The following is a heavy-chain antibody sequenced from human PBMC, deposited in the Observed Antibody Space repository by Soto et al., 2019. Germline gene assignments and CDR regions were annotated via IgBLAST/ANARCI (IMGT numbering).Heavy chain of an antibody. CDR1: GGSISSSSYY. J-gene: IGHJ4*02. Sequence: PSETLSLTCTVSGGSISSSSYYWGWIRQPPGKGLEWIGSIYYSGSTYYNPSLKSRVTISVDTSKNQFSLKLSSVTAADTAVYYCASFTGLGFLEWLHTYWGQGTLVTVSS. V-gene: IGHV4-39*01. D-gene: IGHD3-3*02. CDR3: ASFTGLGFLEWLHTY. CDR2: IYYSGST.